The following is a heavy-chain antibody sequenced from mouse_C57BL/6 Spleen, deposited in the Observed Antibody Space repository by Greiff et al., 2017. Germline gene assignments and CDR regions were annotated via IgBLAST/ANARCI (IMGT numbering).Heavy chain of an antibody. J-gene: IGHJ4*01. D-gene: IGHD2-4*01. Sequence: QVQLQQSGAELVRPRTSVKVSCKASGYAFTNYLIAWVKQRPGQGLEWIGVINPGSGGTNYNEKFKGKATLTADKSSSTAYMQLSSLTSEDSAVCCCARYPYDYDVGWAMDYWGRKTSVTVSS. V-gene: IGHV1-54*01. CDR1: GYAFTNYL. CDR2: INPGSGGT. CDR3: ARYPYDYDVGWAMDY.